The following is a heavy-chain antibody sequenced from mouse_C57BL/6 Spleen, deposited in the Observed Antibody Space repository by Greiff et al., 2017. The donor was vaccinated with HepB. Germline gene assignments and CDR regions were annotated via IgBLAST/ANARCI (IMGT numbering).Heavy chain of an antibody. V-gene: IGHV1-80*01. Sequence: VKLQQSGAELVKPGASVKISCKASGYAFSSYWMNGVKQRPGKGLEWIGQIYPGDGDTNYNGKFKGKATLTADKSSSTAYMQLSSLTSEDSAVYFCARRGDGKGAMDYWGQGTSVTVSS. CDR2: IYPGDGDT. D-gene: IGHD2-1*01. CDR3: ARRGDGKGAMDY. J-gene: IGHJ4*01. CDR1: GYAFSSYW.